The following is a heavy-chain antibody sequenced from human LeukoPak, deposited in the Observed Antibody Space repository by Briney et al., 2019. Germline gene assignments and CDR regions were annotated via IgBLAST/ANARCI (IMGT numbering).Heavy chain of an antibody. CDR3: ARGPGRVSMIMDHDVFDI. CDR1: GVSISSGSNY. V-gene: IGHV4-39*07. J-gene: IGHJ3*02. Sequence: PSETLSLTCRVSGVSISSGSNYWGWIRQPPGKTLEWIGSIYSSGSTYYNSSLKSRVIILIDTAKNHFSLKLSSVTAADTAVYYCARGPGRVSMIMDHDVFDIWGQGTMVTVSS. CDR2: IYSSGST. D-gene: IGHD2/OR15-2a*01.